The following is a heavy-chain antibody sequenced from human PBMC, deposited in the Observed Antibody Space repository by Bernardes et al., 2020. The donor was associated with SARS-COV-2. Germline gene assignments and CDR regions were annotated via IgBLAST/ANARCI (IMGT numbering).Heavy chain of an antibody. Sequence: SETLSLTCTVSGGSISSYYWSWIRQPPGKGLEWIGYIYYSGSTNYNPSLKSRVTISVDTSKNQFSLKLSSVTAADTAVYYCARGVPGAWSGYYSAYYYYYMDVWGKGTTVTVSS. J-gene: IGHJ6*03. CDR3: ARGVPGAWSGYYSAYYYYYMDV. CDR1: GGSISSYY. V-gene: IGHV4-59*01. CDR2: IYYSGST. D-gene: IGHD3-3*01.